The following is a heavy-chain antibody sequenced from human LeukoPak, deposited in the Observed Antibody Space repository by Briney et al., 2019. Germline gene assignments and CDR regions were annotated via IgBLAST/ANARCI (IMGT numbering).Heavy chain of an antibody. CDR1: GFSFSSYA. V-gene: IGHV3-23*01. CDR3: AEHYGSGTYYNYFTY. D-gene: IGHD3-10*01. J-gene: IGHJ4*02. CDR2: ISDSGGRT. Sequence: PGGSLRLSCAASGFSFSSYALSWVRQAPGRGLEWVSAISDSGGRTYYADFVKGRFTISRDNSENTLFLQMSSLRAEDTATYYCAEHYGSGTYYNYFTYCGQGTLVSVSS.